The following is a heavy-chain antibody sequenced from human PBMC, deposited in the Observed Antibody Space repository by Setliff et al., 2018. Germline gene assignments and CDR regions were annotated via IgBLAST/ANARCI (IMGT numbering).Heavy chain of an antibody. J-gene: IGHJ4*02. CDR2: IYSGGTT. CDR3: ARGGTFRYFDY. V-gene: IGHV4-39*07. CDR1: GDSMNSGVYY. D-gene: IGHD5-12*01. Sequence: SGTLSLTCKVSGDSMNSGVYYWAWIRQPPGKGLEWIGRIYSGGTTYYNSSLKSRVTISVDTSKNQFSLRLSSVTAADTAVYYCARGGTFRYFDYWGQGTPVTVSS.